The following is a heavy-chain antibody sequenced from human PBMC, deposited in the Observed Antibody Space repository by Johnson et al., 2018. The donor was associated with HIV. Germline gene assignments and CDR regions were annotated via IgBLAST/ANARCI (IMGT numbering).Heavy chain of an antibody. CDR1: GFTFSDHW. J-gene: IGHJ3*02. CDR2: IGTIDDT. CDR3: AGAVVVVSWGGDDAFDI. V-gene: IGHV3-74*02. D-gene: IGHD3-22*01. Sequence: VQLVESGGGLVQPGGSLRLSCAASGFTFSDHWMYWVRQAPGKGLVWVSGIGTIDDTYYSDSVKGRFSISRDNAKNTLYLQMNSLRAEDTAVYYCAGAVVVVSWGGDDAFDIWGQGTMVTVSS.